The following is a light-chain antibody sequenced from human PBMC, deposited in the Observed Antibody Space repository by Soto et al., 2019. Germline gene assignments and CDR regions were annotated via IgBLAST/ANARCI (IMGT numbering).Light chain of an antibody. V-gene: IGKV1-5*01. J-gene: IGKJ1*01. Sequence: DIQMTQSPSTLPASVGDRVTITCRASQSISNWLAWYQQKPGKAPKLLIYDASSLESGVPSRFSGSGSGTDFTLTISCLQSEDFATYYCQQYYSFPRTFGQGTKVDIK. CDR1: QSISNW. CDR3: QQYYSFPRT. CDR2: DAS.